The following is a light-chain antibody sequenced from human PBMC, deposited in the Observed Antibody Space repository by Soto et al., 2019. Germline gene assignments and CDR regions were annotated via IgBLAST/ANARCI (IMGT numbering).Light chain of an antibody. CDR3: QQYDSAPLT. CDR1: QSVSTSY. Sequence: EIVLTQSPGTLSLSPGERATLSCRASQSVSTSYLAWYQQKPGQAPRLLVYGTSSRATDIPDRFSGSGSGTDFPFTITRLEPEDFAVYCCQQYDSAPLTFGGGTKVDIK. V-gene: IGKV3-20*01. J-gene: IGKJ4*01. CDR2: GTS.